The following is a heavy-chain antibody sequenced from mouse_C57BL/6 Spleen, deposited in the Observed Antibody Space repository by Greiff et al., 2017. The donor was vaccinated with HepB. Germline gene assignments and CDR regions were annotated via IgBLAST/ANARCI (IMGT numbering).Heavy chain of an antibody. CDR2: IYPGSGST. CDR3: ACYDYDEDY. CDR1: GYTFTSYW. Sequence: QVQLQQPGAELVKPGASVKMSCKASGYTFTSYWITWVKQRPGQGLEWIGDIYPGSGSTNYNEKFKSKTTLTVDTSTSTAYMQLSSLTSEDSAVYYCACYDYDEDYWGQGTTLTVSS. V-gene: IGHV1-55*01. D-gene: IGHD2-4*01. J-gene: IGHJ2*01.